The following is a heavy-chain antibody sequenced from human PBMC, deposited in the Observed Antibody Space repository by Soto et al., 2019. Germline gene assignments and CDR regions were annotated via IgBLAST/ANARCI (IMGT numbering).Heavy chain of an antibody. CDR1: GFTFSGSA. CDR2: IRSKANSYAT. Sequence: GGSLRLSCAASGFTFSGSAMHWVRQASGKGLEWVGRIRSKANSYATAYAASVKGRFTISRDDSKNTAYLQMNSLKTEDTAVYYCTSPDSVVVVAATPPLRVDPWGQGTLVTVSS. CDR3: TSPDSVVVVAATPPLRVDP. D-gene: IGHD2-15*01. J-gene: IGHJ5*02. V-gene: IGHV3-73*01.